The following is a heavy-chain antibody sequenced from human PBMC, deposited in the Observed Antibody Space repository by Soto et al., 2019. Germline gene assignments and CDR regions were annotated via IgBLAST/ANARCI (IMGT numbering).Heavy chain of an antibody. CDR1: GGTFSSYA. D-gene: IGHD6-19*01. CDR3: ARDVAVAGRPFDY. V-gene: IGHV1-69*05. Sequence: QVQLVQSGAEVKKPGSSVKVSCKASGGTFSSYAISWVRQAPGQGLEWMGGIIPIFGTANYAQKFQGRVTXTXDXXMSTAYMELSSLRSEDTAVYYCARDVAVAGRPFDYWGQGTLVTVSS. CDR2: IIPIFGTA. J-gene: IGHJ4*02.